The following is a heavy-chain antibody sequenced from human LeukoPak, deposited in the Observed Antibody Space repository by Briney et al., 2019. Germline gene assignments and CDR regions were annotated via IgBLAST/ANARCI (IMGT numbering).Heavy chain of an antibody. D-gene: IGHD3-22*01. J-gene: IGHJ5*02. CDR2: INSDGSTT. V-gene: IGHV3-74*01. Sequence: PAGSLRLSCAASGFTFSRFCMDWVGQGPGEGLIWVTRINSDGSTTTYADPVKGLFTMSRDKSRDTLDLEMSSLRAEDTAVYYCARGTMIQGDNWCDRWGQGTLVTVSS. CDR3: ARGTMIQGDNWCDR. CDR1: GFTFSRFC.